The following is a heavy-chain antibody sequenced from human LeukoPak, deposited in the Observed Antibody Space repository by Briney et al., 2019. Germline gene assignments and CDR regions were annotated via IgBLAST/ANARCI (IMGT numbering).Heavy chain of an antibody. CDR2: IYSTGST. Sequence: SETLSLTCTVSGGSISGYYWSWVRQSPEKGLESIGFIYSTGSTSYNPSLRSRVTISIDTSQNQFSLKLSSVTAADTAVYYCAGGITSFQHWGQGTLVTVSS. CDR3: AGGITSFQH. V-gene: IGHV4-59*08. J-gene: IGHJ1*01. D-gene: IGHD2-2*01. CDR1: GGSISGYY.